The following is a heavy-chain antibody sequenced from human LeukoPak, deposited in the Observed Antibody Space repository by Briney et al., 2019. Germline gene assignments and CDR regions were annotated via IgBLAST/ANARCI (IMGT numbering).Heavy chain of an antibody. J-gene: IGHJ4*02. CDR3: AKRSILRNFDY. Sequence: GESLKTSCKGSGYSFTSYWIGWVRQMPGKGLQWMGIIYPGDSDTRYSPFFQGQVTISADKSISTAYLQWSSLKASDTAMYYCAKRSILRNFDYWGQGTLVTVSS. CDR2: IYPGDSDT. CDR1: GYSFTSYW. V-gene: IGHV5-51*01.